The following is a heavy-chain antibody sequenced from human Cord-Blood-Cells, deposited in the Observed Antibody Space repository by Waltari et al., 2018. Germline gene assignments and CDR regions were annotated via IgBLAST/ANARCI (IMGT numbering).Heavy chain of an antibody. CDR2: RKQDGSEK. J-gene: IGHJ4*02. D-gene: IGHD6-19*01. Sequence: EVQLVESGGGLVQPGGSLSLSCAASGFTFSSYWMSWVRQAPGKGVEGVSNRKQDGSEKYYVDSVKGRFTISRDNAKNSLYLQMNSLRAEDTAVYYCARWLGAFDYWGQGTLVTVSS. CDR1: GFTFSSYW. V-gene: IGHV3-7*01. CDR3: ARWLGAFDY.